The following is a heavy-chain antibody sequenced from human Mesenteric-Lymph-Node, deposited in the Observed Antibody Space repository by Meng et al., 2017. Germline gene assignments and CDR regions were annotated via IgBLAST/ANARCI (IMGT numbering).Heavy chain of an antibody. J-gene: IGHJ6*02. Sequence: SVKVSCKASGGIFSSYAISWVRQAPGQGLEWVGGIIPIFGTANYAQKFQGRVTITADESTSTAYMELSSLRSEDTAVYYCASHSLEGDTAMVKSGGYYYYYGMDVWGQGTTVTVSS. V-gene: IGHV1-69*13. D-gene: IGHD5-18*01. CDR3: ASHSLEGDTAMVKSGGYYYYYGMDV. CDR1: GGIFSSYA. CDR2: IIPIFGTA.